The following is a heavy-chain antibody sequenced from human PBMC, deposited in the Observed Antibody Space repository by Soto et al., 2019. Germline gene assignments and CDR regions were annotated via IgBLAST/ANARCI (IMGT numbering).Heavy chain of an antibody. V-gene: IGHV3-74*01. Sequence: GGSLRLSCAASGFTFSSYWMHWVRQAPGKGLVWVSRINSDGSSTSYADSVKGRFTISRDNAKNTLYLQMNSLRAEDTAVYYCARTGYSSGWYVRHAAPDWYFDLWGRGTLVTVSS. CDR3: ARTGYSSGWYVRHAAPDWYFDL. CDR2: INSDGSST. J-gene: IGHJ2*01. CDR1: GFTFSSYW. D-gene: IGHD6-19*01.